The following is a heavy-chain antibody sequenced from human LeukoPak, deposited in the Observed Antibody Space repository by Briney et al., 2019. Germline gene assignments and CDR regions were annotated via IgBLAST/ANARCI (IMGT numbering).Heavy chain of an antibody. CDR2: IYYSGST. CDR1: GGSFSGYY. V-gene: IGHV4-34*01. J-gene: IGHJ4*02. D-gene: IGHD3-22*01. CDR3: ARDRIEHYDSSGPEANFDY. Sequence: SETLSLTCAVYGGSFSGYYWSWIRQPPGKGLEWIGSIYYSGSTYYNPSLKSRVTISVDTSKNQFSLKLSSVTAADTAVYYCARDRIEHYDSSGPEANFDYWGQGTLVTVSS.